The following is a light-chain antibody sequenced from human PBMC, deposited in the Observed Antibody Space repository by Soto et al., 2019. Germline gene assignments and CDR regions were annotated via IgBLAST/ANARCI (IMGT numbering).Light chain of an antibody. CDR1: QSVSSTY. CDR3: QQYDNSLYT. J-gene: IGKJ2*01. CDR2: GAS. Sequence: EIVLTQSPGTLSLSPEESATLSCRAGQSVSSTYLAWYQQKPGQAPRLLIYGASSRATGIPDRFSGSGSGTDFTLTISRLEPEDFAVYYCQQYDNSLYTFGQGTKLEIK. V-gene: IGKV3-20*01.